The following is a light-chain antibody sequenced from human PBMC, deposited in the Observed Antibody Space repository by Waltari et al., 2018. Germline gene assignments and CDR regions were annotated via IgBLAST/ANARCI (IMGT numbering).Light chain of an antibody. V-gene: IGKV1-17*01. CDR1: QGISTY. CDR3: LQYNSNPYS. CDR2: AAS. J-gene: IGKJ2*03. Sequence: DIQMTQSPSSLSASAGDRVTINCRASQGISTYLNWYQQKTGKAPKLLIYAASSLEIVVPSRFIGIGSGTDFTLTISSLQPEDFATYYCLQYNSNPYSFGQGTKVEIK.